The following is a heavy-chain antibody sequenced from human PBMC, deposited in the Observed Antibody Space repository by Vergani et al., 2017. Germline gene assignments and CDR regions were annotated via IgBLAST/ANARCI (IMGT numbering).Heavy chain of an antibody. CDR3: AGDSSSWSNWFDP. CDR2: IWYDGSNK. CDR1: GFTFSSYG. Sequence: QVQLVESGGGVVQPGRSLRLSCAASGFTFSSYGMHWVRQAPGKGLEWVAVIWYDGSNKYYADSVKGRFTISRDNSKNTLYLQMNSLGAEDTAVYYCAGDSSSWSNWFDPWGQGTLVTVSS. J-gene: IGHJ5*02. D-gene: IGHD6-13*01. V-gene: IGHV3-33*01.